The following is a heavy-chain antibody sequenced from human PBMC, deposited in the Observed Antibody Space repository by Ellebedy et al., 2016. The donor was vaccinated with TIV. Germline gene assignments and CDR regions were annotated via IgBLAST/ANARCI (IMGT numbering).Heavy chain of an antibody. CDR2: INHSGST. CDR3: ARGLSYSSGWQNWFDP. D-gene: IGHD6-19*01. Sequence: SETLSLTCAVYGGSFSGYYWSWIRQPPGKGLEWIGEINHSGSTNYNPSLKSRVTISVDTSKNQFSLKLSSVTAADTAVYYCARGLSYSSGWQNWFDPWGQGTLVTVSS. CDR1: GGSFSGYY. V-gene: IGHV4-34*01. J-gene: IGHJ5*02.